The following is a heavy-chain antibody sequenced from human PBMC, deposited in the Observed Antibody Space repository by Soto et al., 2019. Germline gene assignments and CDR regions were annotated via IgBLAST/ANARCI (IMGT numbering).Heavy chain of an antibody. D-gene: IGHD1-1*01. CDR3: ARSPKIQQPCMFHWFDP. CDR1: GYSFTSYW. Sequence: GESLKISCKGSGYSFTSYWIGWVCQMPGKGLEWMGIIYPGDSDTRYSPSFQGQVTISADKSISTAYLQWSSLKASDTAMYYCARSPKIQQPCMFHWFDPWGQGTLVTVSS. V-gene: IGHV5-51*01. CDR2: IYPGDSDT. J-gene: IGHJ5*02.